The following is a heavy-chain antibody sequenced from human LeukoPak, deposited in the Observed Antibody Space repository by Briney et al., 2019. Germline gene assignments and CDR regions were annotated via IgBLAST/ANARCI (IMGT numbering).Heavy chain of an antibody. V-gene: IGHV5-51*01. CDR1: GYSFTSYW. Sequence: GESLKISCKGSGYSFTSYWIGWVRQMPGKGLEWMGIFYPGDSDTRYSPSFQGQVTISADKSISTAYLQWSSLKASDTAMYYCARHGCSSTSCLSIDYWGQGTTVTVSS. CDR2: FYPGDSDT. J-gene: IGHJ4*02. D-gene: IGHD2-2*01. CDR3: ARHGCSSTSCLSIDY.